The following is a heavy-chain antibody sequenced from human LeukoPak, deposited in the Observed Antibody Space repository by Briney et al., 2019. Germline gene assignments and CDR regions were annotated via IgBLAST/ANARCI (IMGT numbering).Heavy chain of an antibody. V-gene: IGHV4-59*08. J-gene: IGHJ4*02. Sequence: SEALSLTCTVSGGSISSYQWSWIRQPPGKGLEWIGYISYSGFTNYNPSLKSRVTISLDTSKNQFSLKLTSVTAADTAVYYCAGHHPRNTVDFWGQGTLVTVSS. D-gene: IGHD2-8*02. CDR1: GGSISSYQ. CDR3: AGHHPRNTVDF. CDR2: ISYSGFT.